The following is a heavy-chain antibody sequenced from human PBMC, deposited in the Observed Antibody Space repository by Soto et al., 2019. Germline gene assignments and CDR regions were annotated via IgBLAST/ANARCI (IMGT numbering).Heavy chain of an antibody. D-gene: IGHD2-2*01. CDR1: GFTFSSYS. Sequence: VQLLESGGGLVQPGGSLRLSCAASGFTFSSYSMSWVRQAPGKGLEWVSSISGSGGSTYYADSVKGRFTISRDNSKNTLYLQMNSLRAEDTAVYYCAKVFSSPRPGLGSFDSWGQGTLVTVSS. V-gene: IGHV3-23*01. J-gene: IGHJ4*02. CDR3: AKVFSSPRPGLGSFDS. CDR2: ISGSGGST.